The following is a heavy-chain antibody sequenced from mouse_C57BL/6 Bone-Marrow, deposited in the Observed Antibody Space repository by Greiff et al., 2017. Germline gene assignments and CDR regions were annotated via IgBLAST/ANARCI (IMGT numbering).Heavy chain of an antibody. CDR2: IAPANGNT. J-gene: IGHJ2*01. D-gene: IGHD1-1*02. Sequence: EVQLQQSVAELVRPGASVKLSCTASGFNFNNTYMPWVKQRPEQGLEWIGRIAPANGNTKYAPKFQGQSTITADTSSNTAYLQLSSRTSEDTAIYYCARGSVHYFDYWGQGTTLTVSS. CDR3: ARGSVHYFDY. V-gene: IGHV14-3*01. CDR1: GFNFNNTY.